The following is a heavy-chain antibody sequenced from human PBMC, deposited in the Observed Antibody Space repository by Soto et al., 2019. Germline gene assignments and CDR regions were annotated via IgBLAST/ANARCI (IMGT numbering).Heavy chain of an antibody. CDR2: IYWDGYK. J-gene: IGHJ4*02. V-gene: IGHV2-5*02. Sequence: QITLKESGPPLVKPTQTLTLTCAFSGFSLRTSGVGVGWIRQPPGKALEWLALIYWDGYKHYSPSLKSRLTITEDTSKNQVVLTRTNMDPVDTATYYCAHKGGGDRILDYWGQGTLVTVSS. CDR3: AHKGGGDRILDY. CDR1: GFSLRTSGVG. D-gene: IGHD3-16*01.